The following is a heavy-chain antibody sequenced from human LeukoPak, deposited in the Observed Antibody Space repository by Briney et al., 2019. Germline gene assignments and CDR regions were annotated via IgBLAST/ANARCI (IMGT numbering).Heavy chain of an antibody. CDR1: GYSFTDSY. CDR3: AKGDYYGSQKLYTH. D-gene: IGHD3-10*01. J-gene: IGHJ4*02. Sequence: GASVKVSCKASGYSFTDSYIYWMRRAPGQGLEWMGWLNPNSGGTNFAQNFQGRVTMTRDTSISTAYIELSRLRSDDTAVYYCAKGDYYGSQKLYTHWGQGSLVTVSS. CDR2: LNPNSGGT. V-gene: IGHV1-2*02.